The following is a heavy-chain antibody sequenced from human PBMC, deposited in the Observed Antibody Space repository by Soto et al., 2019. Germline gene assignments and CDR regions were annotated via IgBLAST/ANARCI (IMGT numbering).Heavy chain of an antibody. Sequence: TGGSLRLSCAASGFTFSSYSMNWVRQAPGKGLEWVSSISSSSSYIYYADSVKGRFTISRDNAKNSLYLQMNSLRAEDTAVYYCACRSFWSGYHYYYGMDVWGQGTTVTVSS. CDR1: GFTFSSYS. V-gene: IGHV3-21*01. CDR3: ACRSFWSGYHYYYGMDV. D-gene: IGHD3-3*01. CDR2: ISSSSSYI. J-gene: IGHJ6*02.